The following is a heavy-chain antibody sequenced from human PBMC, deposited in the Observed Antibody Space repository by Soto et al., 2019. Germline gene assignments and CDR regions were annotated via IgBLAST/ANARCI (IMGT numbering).Heavy chain of an antibody. Sequence: EVQLLETGGGLAQPGGSLRLSCVASGFTFNYYDMSWVRQAPGKGLAWVSTISSTGVTTYYADSVKGRFTIARDNFKNTLCLKMNSLRAEDTAVYYCADPGPAATHYDYYTMAVGGQGNTVTVSS. CDR2: ISSTGVTT. D-gene: IGHD2-2*01. CDR1: GFTFNYYD. CDR3: ADPGPAATHYDYYTMAV. V-gene: IGHV3-23*01. J-gene: IGHJ6*02.